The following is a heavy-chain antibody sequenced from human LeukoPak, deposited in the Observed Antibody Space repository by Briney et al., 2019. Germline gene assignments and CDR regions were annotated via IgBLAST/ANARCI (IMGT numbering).Heavy chain of an antibody. CDR2: IYYSGIT. D-gene: IGHD4-17*01. CDR1: GGSISSTAYY. Sequence: SETLSLTCGVSGGSISSTAYYWGWIRQPPGKGLEWIGSIYYSGITYYNPSLKSRVTISLDTSRNQFSLKLNSVTAEETAVYYCTRRRGDGDYRPDYWGQGTLVTVSS. J-gene: IGHJ4*02. CDR3: TRRRGDGDYRPDY. V-gene: IGHV4-39*01.